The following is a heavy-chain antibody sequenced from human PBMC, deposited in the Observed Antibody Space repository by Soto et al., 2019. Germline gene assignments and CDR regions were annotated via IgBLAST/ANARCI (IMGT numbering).Heavy chain of an antibody. Sequence: SETLSLTCTVSGGSISSGGYYWSWIRQHPGKGLEWIGYIYYGGSTYYNPSLKSRVTISVDTSKNQFSLKLSSVTAADTAVYYCARHISSGSHYYYGMDVWGQGTTVTVSS. V-gene: IGHV4-31*03. D-gene: IGHD3-10*01. CDR3: ARHISSGSHYYYGMDV. CDR2: IYYGGST. J-gene: IGHJ6*02. CDR1: GGSISSGGYY.